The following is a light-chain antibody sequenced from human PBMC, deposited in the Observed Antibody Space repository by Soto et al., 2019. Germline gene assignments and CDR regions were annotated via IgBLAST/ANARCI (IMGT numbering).Light chain of an antibody. CDR2: WES. J-gene: IGKJ1*01. CDR3: QQYYSRPWT. CDR1: QSVLYSSNNKNY. V-gene: IGKV4-1*01. Sequence: DIVMTQSPDSLAVSLGEMATINCKSSQSVLYSSNNKNYLPWYQQKPGQPPKLLIYWESTRESGVHDSFSGSGSGTDFTLTFGSLQADDVEIIYCQQYYSRPWTFGQGTKVPIK.